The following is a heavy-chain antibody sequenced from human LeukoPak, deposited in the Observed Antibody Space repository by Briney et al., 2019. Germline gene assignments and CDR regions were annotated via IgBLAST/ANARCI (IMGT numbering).Heavy chain of an antibody. Sequence: GGSLRLSCAASGFTVSSNYMSWVRQAPGKGLEWVSVIYSGGSTYYADSVKGRFTISRDNSKNTLYLQMNSLRAEDTAVYYCAAVLFTYGMDVWGQGTTVTVSS. CDR1: GFTVSSNY. D-gene: IGHD2-8*01. J-gene: IGHJ6*02. CDR3: AAVLFTYGMDV. V-gene: IGHV3-66*02. CDR2: IYSGGST.